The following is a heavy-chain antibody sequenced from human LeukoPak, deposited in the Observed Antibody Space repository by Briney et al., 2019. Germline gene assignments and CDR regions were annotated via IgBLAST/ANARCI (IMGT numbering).Heavy chain of an antibody. Sequence: ASVKVSCKASGYTFTSYYMHWVRQAPGQGLEWMAWINPNTGGTKYAQKFQDRVTMTRDTSISTAYMELSRLRSDDTAMYYCAREDSSRTVTYNYHYYMDVWGKGTTVTISS. D-gene: IGHD4-17*01. V-gene: IGHV1-2*02. CDR1: GYTFTSYY. J-gene: IGHJ6*03. CDR3: AREDSSRTVTYNYHYYMDV. CDR2: INPNTGGT.